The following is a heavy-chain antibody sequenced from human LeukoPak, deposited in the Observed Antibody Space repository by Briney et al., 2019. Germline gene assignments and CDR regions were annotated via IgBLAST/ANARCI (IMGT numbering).Heavy chain of an antibody. J-gene: IGHJ5*02. CDR3: ARAGTAYGSGRWFDP. V-gene: IGHV1-18*01. CDR2: ISAYNGNT. Sequence: GASVKVSCKASGYTFTSYGISWVRQAPGQGLEWMGWISAYNGNTNYAEKFQGRVTMTTDTSTSTAYIELRSLRSDDTAVYYCARAGTAYGSGRWFDPWGQGTLVTVSS. CDR1: GYTFTSYG. D-gene: IGHD3-10*01.